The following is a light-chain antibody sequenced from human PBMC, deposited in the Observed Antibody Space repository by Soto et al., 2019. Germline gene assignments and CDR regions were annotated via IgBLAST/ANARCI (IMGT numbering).Light chain of an antibody. J-gene: IGKJ1*01. CDR3: QQYETFSGT. CDR2: KAS. CDR1: QTISSR. Sequence: DIQMTQSPATLSVSVGDRATITCRASQTISSRLAWYQQKPGKAPKLLIYKASTIKSGVPPRFSGSGSGTEFTLTISSLQPDDFATYYCQQYETFSGTFGPGTKVDIK. V-gene: IGKV1-5*03.